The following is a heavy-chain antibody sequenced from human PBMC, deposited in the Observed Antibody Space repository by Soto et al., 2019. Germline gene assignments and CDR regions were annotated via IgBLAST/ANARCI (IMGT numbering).Heavy chain of an antibody. Sequence: PSETLSLTCAVSGGSISSRKWLSLFRQPPGKGLEWIGEIYHTGNTIYNPSLKSRVTISVDKSKNQFSLRLTSVTAADTAVYYCATLSYSSGPFDYWGQGTLVTVSS. D-gene: IGHD6-19*01. J-gene: IGHJ4*02. CDR2: IYHTGNT. CDR1: GGSISSRKW. CDR3: ATLSYSSGPFDY. V-gene: IGHV4-4*02.